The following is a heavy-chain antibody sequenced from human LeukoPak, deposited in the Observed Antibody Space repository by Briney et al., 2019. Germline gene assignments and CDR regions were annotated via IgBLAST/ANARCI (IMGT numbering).Heavy chain of an antibody. CDR1: GFTFSSYW. Sequence: GGSLRLSCAASGFTFSSYWMSWVRQVPGKGLEWVANIKQDGSEKDYLDSVKVRFTISRDNAKNSLYLQMNSLRVEDTAVYYCGRHGGAFEMWGQGTMVSVSS. CDR3: GRHGGAFEM. CDR2: IKQDGSEK. J-gene: IGHJ3*02. V-gene: IGHV3-7*01.